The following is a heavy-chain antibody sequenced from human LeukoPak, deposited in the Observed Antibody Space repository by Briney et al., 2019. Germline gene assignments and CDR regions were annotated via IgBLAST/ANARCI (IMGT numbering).Heavy chain of an antibody. CDR1: GDSINGGSYY. V-gene: IGHV4-61*02. CDR2: IYNSGSA. D-gene: IGHD6-19*01. Sequence: SETLSLTCTVSGDSINGGSYYWSWIRQPAGKGLEWIGRIYNSGSANYNPSLKSRVTISVDTSKNQFSLKLSSVTAADTAVYYCAREGIAVAGDYWGQGTLVTVSS. CDR3: AREGIAVAGDY. J-gene: IGHJ4*02.